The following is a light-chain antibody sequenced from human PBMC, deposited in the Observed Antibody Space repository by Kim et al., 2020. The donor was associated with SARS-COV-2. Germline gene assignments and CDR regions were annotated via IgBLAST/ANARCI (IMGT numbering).Light chain of an antibody. V-gene: IGKV3-11*01. CDR3: QQYSNWPLS. J-gene: IGKJ4*01. CDR2: DAS. CDR1: QSVSSY. Sequence: EIVLTQSPGTLSLSPGERATLSCRASQSVSSYLAWYQQKPGQAPRLLIYDASSRATGIPARFSGGGSGTDFTLTISSLEPEDSAVYYCQQYSNWPLSFGGGTKVDIK.